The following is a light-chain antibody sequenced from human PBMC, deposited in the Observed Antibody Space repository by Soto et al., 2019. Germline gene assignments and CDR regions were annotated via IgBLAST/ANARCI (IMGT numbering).Light chain of an antibody. V-gene: IGKV3-20*01. CDR3: QQYGSSGT. CDR1: QSVNNNY. J-gene: IGKJ1*01. Sequence: EIVLTQSPGTLSLSPGERATLSCRASQSVNNNYLAWYQQKPGQAPRLLIYGASNRATGIPDRFSGSGSGTDLRLSSSGLGAEEFAVYYCQQYGSSGTFGQGTKVEIK. CDR2: GAS.